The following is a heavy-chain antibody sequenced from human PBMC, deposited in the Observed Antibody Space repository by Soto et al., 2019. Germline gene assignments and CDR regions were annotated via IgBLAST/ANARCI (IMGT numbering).Heavy chain of an antibody. CDR2: ISSGASNM. CDR1: GFAFSGFE. D-gene: IGHD3-3*01. V-gene: IGHV3-48*03. CDR3: ARDPNYDFWSGYRNKEGTYGMDV. Sequence: PGGSLRLSSAASGFAFSGFEMNWVRQAPGKGLEWVSYISSGASNMYYADSVKGRFTISRDNAQSSLYLQMNSLRVEDTAVYYCARDPNYDFWSGYRNKEGTYGMDVWGQGTTVTVSS. J-gene: IGHJ6*02.